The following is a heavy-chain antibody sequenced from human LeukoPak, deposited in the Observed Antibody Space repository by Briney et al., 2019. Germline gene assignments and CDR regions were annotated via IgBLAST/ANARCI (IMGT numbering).Heavy chain of an antibody. Sequence: GWALRLSCAASGITFSSYGMHWCRQAPVEGVEWVASIRYDGSNIYYADSGKGRFTISRDNSKNALYLQMNSPRAADTAVYYCAKDLDADDGVLDGFDIWGQGTMVTVSS. CDR2: IRYDGSNI. CDR1: GITFSSYG. D-gene: IGHD4-17*01. J-gene: IGHJ3*02. CDR3: AKDLDADDGVLDGFDI. V-gene: IGHV3-30*02.